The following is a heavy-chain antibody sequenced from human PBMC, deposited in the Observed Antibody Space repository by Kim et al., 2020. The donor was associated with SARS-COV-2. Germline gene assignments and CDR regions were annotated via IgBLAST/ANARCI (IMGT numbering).Heavy chain of an antibody. J-gene: IGHJ5*02. Sequence: ADPVKGRFTISRDNSKNTLYLQMNSRRAEDAAVYYCARERYSSSWYWFDPWGQGTLVTVSS. V-gene: IGHV3-30*01. D-gene: IGHD6-13*01. CDR3: ARERYSSSWYWFDP.